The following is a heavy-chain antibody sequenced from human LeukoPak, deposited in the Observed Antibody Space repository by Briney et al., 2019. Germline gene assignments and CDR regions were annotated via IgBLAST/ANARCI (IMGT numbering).Heavy chain of an antibody. CDR1: GFTFSNYE. V-gene: IGHV3-48*03. CDR2: ISSGGSII. Sequence: GGSLRLSCAASGFTFSNYEMNWVRQAPGKGLEWISYISSGGSIIYYAASVKGRFTISRDTAKNSLYLQANSLRVEDTAVYYCARDLYSSNWLGFENWGQGTMVTVSS. D-gene: IGHD6-13*01. CDR3: ARDLYSSNWLGFEN. J-gene: IGHJ4*02.